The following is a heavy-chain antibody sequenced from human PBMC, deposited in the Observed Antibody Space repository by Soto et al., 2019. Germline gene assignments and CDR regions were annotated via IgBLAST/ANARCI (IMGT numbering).Heavy chain of an antibody. Sequence: QVQLVESGGGVVQPGRSLRLSCAASRFTFRNYGMHWVRQAPGKGLAWLAVIWHDGSNQYYTDFVKGRFSISRDNSKNTLYLQMNSLRDDDTGIYYCARQTPSAYGDYACPDYWGQGTLVSVSS. D-gene: IGHD4-17*01. CDR2: IWHDGSNQ. CDR3: ARQTPSAYGDYACPDY. CDR1: RFTFRNYG. V-gene: IGHV3-33*01. J-gene: IGHJ4*02.